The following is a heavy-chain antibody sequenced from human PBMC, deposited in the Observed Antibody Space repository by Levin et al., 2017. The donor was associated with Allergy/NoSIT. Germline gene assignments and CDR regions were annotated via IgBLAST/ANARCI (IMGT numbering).Heavy chain of an antibody. D-gene: IGHD2-15*01. CDR3: ARVGGGDYYYFNMDV. Sequence: GSLRLSCAASGFIFSTYTMNWVRQAPGKGLEWVSCITSSSTYIYYADSVKGRFTISRDNAKNSLYLQMNSLRAEDTAVYYCARVGGGDYYYFNMDVWGKGTTVTVSS. V-gene: IGHV3-21*01. CDR1: GFIFSTYT. CDR2: ITSSSTYI. J-gene: IGHJ6*03.